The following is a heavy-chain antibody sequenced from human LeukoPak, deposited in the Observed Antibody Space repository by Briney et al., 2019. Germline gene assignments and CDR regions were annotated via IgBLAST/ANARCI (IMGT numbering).Heavy chain of an antibody. CDR2: IYSGVT. D-gene: IGHD2-15*01. CDR1: GFTVSTTY. V-gene: IGHV3-66*01. J-gene: IGHJ4*02. CDR3: AKSAIVVVVAATPIDY. Sequence: GGSLRLSCAASGFTVSTTYMSWVRQAPGKGLECISIIYSGVTYYADSVKGRFTVSRDNSKNTLYLQMTNLRAEDTAVYYCAKSAIVVVVAATPIDYWGQGTLVTVSS.